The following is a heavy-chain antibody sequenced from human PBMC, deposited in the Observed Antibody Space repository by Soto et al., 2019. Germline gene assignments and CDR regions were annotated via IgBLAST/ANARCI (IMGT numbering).Heavy chain of an antibody. D-gene: IGHD3-10*01. CDR2: IYWDDDK. V-gene: IGHV2-5*02. J-gene: IGHJ4*02. Sequence: QITLKESGPTLVKPTQTLTLTCTFSGFSLSTSGVGVGWIRQPPGKALEWLALIYWDDDKRYSPSLKSRLSITKDPSKNHVVLTMTNMNPVDTATYYCAHASYGSGSYYFDYWGQGTLVTVSS. CDR3: AHASYGSGSYYFDY. CDR1: GFSLSTSGVG.